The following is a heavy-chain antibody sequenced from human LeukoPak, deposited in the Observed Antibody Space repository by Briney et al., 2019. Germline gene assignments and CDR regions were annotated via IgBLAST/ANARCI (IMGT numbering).Heavy chain of an antibody. CDR3: ARQGFGAVAADY. CDR1: GYTLTSYW. J-gene: IGHJ4*02. Sequence: GESLKISCKGSGYTLTSYWIGWVRQMPGKGLEWMGITYAGDSDTRYSPSFQGQVTISVDKSISTAYLQWSSLKASDTAMYYCARQGFGAVAADYWGQGTLVTVSS. D-gene: IGHD6-19*01. CDR2: TYAGDSDT. V-gene: IGHV5-51*01.